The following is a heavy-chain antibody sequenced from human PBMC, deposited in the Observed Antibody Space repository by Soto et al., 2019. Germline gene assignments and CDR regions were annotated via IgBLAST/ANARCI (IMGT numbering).Heavy chain of an antibody. CDR1: GGSISSGGYY. CDR3: ARDDYIQRNYYYYGLDV. V-gene: IGHV4-31*03. D-gene: IGHD4-4*01. J-gene: IGHJ6*02. Sequence: QVQLQESGPGLVKPSQTLSLTCTVSGGSISSGGYYWSWVRQHPGKGLEWIGYIHYSGSTYYNTYLKSRVTISLDTSKNQFSLRLRSVAAADTAVYYCARDDYIQRNYYYYGLDVWGQGTTVTVSS. CDR2: IHYSGST.